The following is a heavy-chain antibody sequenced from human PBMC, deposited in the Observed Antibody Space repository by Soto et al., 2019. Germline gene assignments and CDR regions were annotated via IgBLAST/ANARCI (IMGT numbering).Heavy chain of an antibody. CDR2: ISGGRSDT. CDR3: AKGSSGDYDSFDY. CDR1: GFTFNNYA. Sequence: EVQLLESGGGLVQPGGSLRLSCAASGFTFNNYAMCWVRQPPGKGLMWVSAISGGRSDTYYADSVNGRFTIARDNSKNTVYPQMNRLGADDTAVYYRAKGSSGDYDSFDYWGQVTVVTVSS. V-gene: IGHV3-23*01. J-gene: IGHJ4*02. D-gene: IGHD4-17*01.